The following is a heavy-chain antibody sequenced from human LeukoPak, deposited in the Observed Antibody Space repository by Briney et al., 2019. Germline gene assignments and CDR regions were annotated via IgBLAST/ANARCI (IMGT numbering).Heavy chain of an antibody. D-gene: IGHD1-14*01. Sequence: SETLSLTCTVSGGSISSGDYYWSWIRQPTGKGLEWIAYIYYSGSTYYNPSLKSRVTISVDTSKNQFSLKLSSVTAADTAVYYCARDLTSGLDVWGKGATVTVSS. CDR2: IYYSGST. CDR3: ARDLTSGLDV. V-gene: IGHV4-30-4*01. CDR1: GGSISSGDYY. J-gene: IGHJ6*04.